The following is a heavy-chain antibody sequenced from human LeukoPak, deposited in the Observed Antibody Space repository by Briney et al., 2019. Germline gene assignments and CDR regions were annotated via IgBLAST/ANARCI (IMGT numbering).Heavy chain of an antibody. CDR3: TQGVVPAARSDY. Sequence: PGGSLRLSCAASGFTFSNAWMSWGRQAPGKGLEWVGCIKSKTDGGTTDYAAPVKGRFTISRDDSKNTLYLQMNSLKTEDTAVYYCTQGVVPAARSDYWGQGTLVTVSS. D-gene: IGHD2-2*01. V-gene: IGHV3-15*01. J-gene: IGHJ4*02. CDR1: GFTFSNAW. CDR2: IKSKTDGGTT.